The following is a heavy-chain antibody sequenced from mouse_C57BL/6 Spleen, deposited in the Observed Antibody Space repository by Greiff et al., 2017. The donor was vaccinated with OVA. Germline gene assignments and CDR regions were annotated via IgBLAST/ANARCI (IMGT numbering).Heavy chain of an antibody. CDR2: INPNNGGT. D-gene: IGHD2-5*01. J-gene: IGHJ4*01. CDR3: ARRHYSNFYAMDY. Sequence: EVKLQKSGPELVKPGASVKMSCKASGYTFTDYNMHWVKQSHGKSLEWIGYINPNNGGTSYNQKFKGKATLTVNKSSSTAYMELRSLTSEDSAVYYCARRHYSNFYAMDYWGQGTSVTVSS. V-gene: IGHV1-22*01. CDR1: GYTFTDYN.